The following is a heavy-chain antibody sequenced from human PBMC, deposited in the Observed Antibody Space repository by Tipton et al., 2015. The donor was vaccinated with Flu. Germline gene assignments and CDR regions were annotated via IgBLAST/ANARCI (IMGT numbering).Heavy chain of an antibody. V-gene: IGHV4-4*07. Sequence: TLSLTCTVSGGSISSYYWSWIRQPAGKGLEWIGRIYTSGSTNYNPSLKSRVTMSVDTSKNQFSLKLSSVTAADTAVHYCARAAYYDSSGYYSNWFDPWGQGTLVTVSS. CDR3: ARAAYYDSSGYYSNWFDP. D-gene: IGHD3-22*01. CDR2: IYTSGST. J-gene: IGHJ5*02. CDR1: GGSISSYY.